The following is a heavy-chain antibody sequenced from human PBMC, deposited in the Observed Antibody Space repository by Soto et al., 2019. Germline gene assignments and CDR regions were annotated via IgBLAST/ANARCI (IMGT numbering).Heavy chain of an antibody. CDR1: GGIFSTYA. V-gene: IGHV1-69*01. Sequence: QVQLVQSGAEVKKPGSSVKVSCKASGGIFSTYAISWLRQAPGQGLEWMGGIIPLFGTPNYAQRFQGRVTLAADECTSTAYMELSRLRSEDTAVYYCARDRDDYGSGNYYNRIDFWGQGTLVTVSS. J-gene: IGHJ4*02. D-gene: IGHD3-10*01. CDR3: ARDRDDYGSGNYYNRIDF. CDR2: IIPLFGTP.